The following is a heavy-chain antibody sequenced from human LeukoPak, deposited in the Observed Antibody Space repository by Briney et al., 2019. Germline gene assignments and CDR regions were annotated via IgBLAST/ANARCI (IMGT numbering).Heavy chain of an antibody. CDR3: ARVGSDDAFDI. V-gene: IGHV3-13*01. J-gene: IGHJ3*02. Sequence: TGGSLRLSSAASGFTFSSYDMPWVRQATGKGLEWVSAISTAGDTYYPGSVKGRFTISRENAKNSLNLQMNSLRAGDTAVYYCARVGSDDAFDIWGQGTMVTVSS. CDR1: GFTFSSYD. CDR2: ISTAGDT.